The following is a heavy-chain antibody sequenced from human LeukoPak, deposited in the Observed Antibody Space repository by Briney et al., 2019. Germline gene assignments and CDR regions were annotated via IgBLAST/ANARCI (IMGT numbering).Heavy chain of an antibody. D-gene: IGHD2-15*01. CDR2: INPNTGAT. J-gene: IGHJ4*02. CDR3: ARDERFCNGDNHYPDLGY. Sequence: ASVKVSCKASGYTFTSYYMFWVRQAPGQGLEWMGWINPNTGATKYVQNFQGRVTLTRDTSIRTTFMELSSLRSDDTAFYYCARDERFCNGDNHYPDLGYWGQGTLVTVSS. CDR1: GYTFTSYY. V-gene: IGHV1-2*02.